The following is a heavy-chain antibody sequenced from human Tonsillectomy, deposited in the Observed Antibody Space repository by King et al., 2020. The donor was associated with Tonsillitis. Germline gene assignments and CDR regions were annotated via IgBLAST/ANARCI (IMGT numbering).Heavy chain of an antibody. J-gene: IGHJ6*02. D-gene: IGHD2-2*02. Sequence: EVQLVESGGGLVQPGGSLRLSCAASGFTFSNYAMSWVRQAPGKGLEWVSAISGSGGSPYYADSVKGRFAISRDNSKNTLYLQMNSLRAEDTAVYYCAKRGDCSSTSCYKGGMDVWGQGTTVTVSS. CDR1: GFTFSNYA. CDR2: ISGSGGSP. V-gene: IGHV3-23*04. CDR3: AKRGDCSSTSCYKGGMDV.